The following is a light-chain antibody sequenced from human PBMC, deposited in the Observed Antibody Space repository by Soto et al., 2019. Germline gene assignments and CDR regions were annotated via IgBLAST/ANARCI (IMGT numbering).Light chain of an antibody. Sequence: GDRVTITCRASQGISSYLAWYQQKPRKAPEVLIFGASTLQSGVPSRFSGSGSGTEFTLTISSLQPEDFATYYCQQLMSYPITFGQGTRLEIK. CDR1: QGISSY. CDR3: QQLMSYPIT. CDR2: GAS. V-gene: IGKV1-9*01. J-gene: IGKJ5*01.